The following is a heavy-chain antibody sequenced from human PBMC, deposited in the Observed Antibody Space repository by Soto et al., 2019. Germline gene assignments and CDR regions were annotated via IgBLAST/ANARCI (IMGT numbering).Heavy chain of an antibody. Sequence: SETLSLTCTVSGGSISSYYWSWIRQPPGKGLEWIGYIYYSGSTNYNPSLKSRVTISVDTSKNQFSLKLSSVTAADTAVYYCARDHLGSQYSSSRYFDYWGQGTLVTVSS. J-gene: IGHJ4*02. CDR3: ARDHLGSQYSSSRYFDY. D-gene: IGHD6-6*01. CDR1: GGSISSYY. V-gene: IGHV4-59*01. CDR2: IYYSGST.